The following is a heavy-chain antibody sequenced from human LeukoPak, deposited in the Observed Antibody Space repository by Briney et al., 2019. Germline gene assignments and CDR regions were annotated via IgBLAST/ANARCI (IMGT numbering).Heavy chain of an antibody. Sequence: GGSLRLSCAASGFTFRSYSMNWVRQAPGKGLEWVSSISTSRSYIYYADSVKGRFTISRDNAKNSLYLQMNSLRAEDTAVYYCARDWYYDAFDIWGQGTMVTVSS. CDR2: ISTSRSYI. D-gene: IGHD2-8*01. J-gene: IGHJ3*02. CDR1: GFTFRSYS. V-gene: IGHV3-21*01. CDR3: ARDWYYDAFDI.